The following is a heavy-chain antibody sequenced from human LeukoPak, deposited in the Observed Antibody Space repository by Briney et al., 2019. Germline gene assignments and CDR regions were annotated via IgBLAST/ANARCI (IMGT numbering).Heavy chain of an antibody. J-gene: IGHJ3*02. CDR1: GVSISNYY. Sequence: PSETLSLTCTVSGVSISNYYWSWIRQPPGKGLEWIAYINYSGSTNYNPSLKSRVTISVDTSKNHFSLTLSSVTAADTAVYYCARFGGPHAFDIWGQGTMVTVSS. CDR2: INYSGST. CDR3: ARFGGPHAFDI. V-gene: IGHV4-59*01. D-gene: IGHD3-3*01.